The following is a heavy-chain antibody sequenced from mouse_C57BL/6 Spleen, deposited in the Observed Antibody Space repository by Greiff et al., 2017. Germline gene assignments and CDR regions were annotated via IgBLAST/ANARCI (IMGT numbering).Heavy chain of an antibody. Sequence: EVMLVESGGGLVQPGGSLSLSCAASGFTFTDYYMSWVRQPPGKALEWLGFIRNKANGYTTEYSASVKGRFTISRDNSQSILYLQMNALRAEDSATYYCARCILPYAMDYWGQGTSVTVSS. V-gene: IGHV7-3*01. CDR2: IRNKANGYTT. CDR1: GFTFTDYY. J-gene: IGHJ4*01. CDR3: ARCILPYAMDY.